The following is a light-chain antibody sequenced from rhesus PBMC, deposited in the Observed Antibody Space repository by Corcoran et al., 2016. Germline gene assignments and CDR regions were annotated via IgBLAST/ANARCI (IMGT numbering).Light chain of an antibody. CDR3: QHYYSTPYS. CDR1: QDITND. V-gene: IGKV1S17*01. Sequence: DIQMTQSPSSLSASVGDRVTITCRASQDITNDLAWYQQKPGETPKLLIYEASSLKSGIPSRFSGSGSGTDFTLTISSLQSEDFATYFCQHYYSTPYSFGQGTKVDIK. J-gene: IGKJ2*01. CDR2: EAS.